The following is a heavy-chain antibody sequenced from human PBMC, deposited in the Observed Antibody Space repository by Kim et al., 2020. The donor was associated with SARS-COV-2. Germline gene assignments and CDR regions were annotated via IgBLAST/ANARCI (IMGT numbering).Heavy chain of an antibody. CDR2: IKSKTDGGTT. CDR3: TASYTGYSSGWYAD. V-gene: IGHV3-15*01. Sequence: GGSLRLSCAASGFTFSNAWMSWVRQAPGKGLEWVGRIKSKTDGGTTDYAAPVKGRFTISRDDSKNTLYLQMNSLKTEDTSVYYCTASYTGYSSGWYADWGQGTLVTVS. CDR1: GFTFSNAW. J-gene: IGHJ4*02. D-gene: IGHD6-19*01.